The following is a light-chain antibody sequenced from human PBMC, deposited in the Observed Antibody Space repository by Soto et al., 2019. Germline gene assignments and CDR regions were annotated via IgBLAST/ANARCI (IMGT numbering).Light chain of an antibody. CDR2: GAS. Sequence: IVLTQSPGTLSLSPGERATLSCRASQSVTSDYLAWYQQKPGQPARLLIYGASNRATAIADRSSGSGSVTDFTLTISRVDPEDFAVYYCQQYGSSPYTFGQGTRLDI. J-gene: IGKJ2*01. CDR3: QQYGSSPYT. V-gene: IGKV3-20*01. CDR1: QSVTSDY.